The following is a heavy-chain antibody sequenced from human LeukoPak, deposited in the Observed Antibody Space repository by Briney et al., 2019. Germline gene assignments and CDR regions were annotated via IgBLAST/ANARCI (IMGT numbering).Heavy chain of an antibody. V-gene: IGHV3-23*01. CDR1: GFPFSTYA. D-gene: IGHD6-13*01. CDR2: IVPSGGDT. CDR3: AKAGIAAAHGWFDP. Sequence: GGSLRLSCAASGFPFSTYAMTWVRQAPGKGLDWVSSIVPSGGDTYYADSVSGRFTISRDNSKNTLYLQMNTLRAEDTAVYYCAKAGIAAAHGWFDPWGQGTLVTVSS. J-gene: IGHJ5*02.